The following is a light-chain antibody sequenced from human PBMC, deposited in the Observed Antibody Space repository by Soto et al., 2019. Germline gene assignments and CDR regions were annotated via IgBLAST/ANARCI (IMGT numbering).Light chain of an antibody. CDR3: CSYAGSSPFHLV. CDR1: SSDVWSYNL. Sequence: QSALTQPASVSGSPGQSITISCTGTSSDVWSYNLVSWYQQHPGKAPKLMIYEGSKRPSGVSNRFSGSKSGNTASLTISGLQAEDEADYYCCSYAGSSPFHLVFGGGTKLTVL. CDR2: EGS. V-gene: IGLV2-23*03. J-gene: IGLJ2*01.